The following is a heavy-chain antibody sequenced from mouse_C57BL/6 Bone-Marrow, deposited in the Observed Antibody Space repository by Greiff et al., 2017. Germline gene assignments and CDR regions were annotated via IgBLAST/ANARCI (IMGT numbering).Heavy chain of an antibody. CDR2: IRYDGSN. Sequence: EVQLQQSGPGLVKPSQSLSLTCSVTGYSITSGYYWYWIRQFPGNQLEWMGYIRYDGSNNYNPYLKNQISFTRATSKNQYLLKLNAVTAEDAATYCWARSRAYWGQGTLVTVSA. CDR1: GYSITSGYY. V-gene: IGHV3-6*01. CDR3: ARSRAY. J-gene: IGHJ3*01.